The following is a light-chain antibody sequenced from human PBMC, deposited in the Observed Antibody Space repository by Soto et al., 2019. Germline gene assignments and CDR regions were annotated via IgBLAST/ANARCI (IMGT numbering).Light chain of an antibody. CDR2: DAS. V-gene: IGKV3-20*01. CDR3: QQYGSSPLT. J-gene: IGKJ4*01. CDR1: QSISGRY. Sequence: ETVLTQSPGTLSLSPGERASLSCRASQSISGRYLAWYQQKPDQAPRLLIYDASSRATGIPDRFSGSGSGTDFMLTISILEPEDFAVYYCQQYGSSPLTFGGGTKVEIK.